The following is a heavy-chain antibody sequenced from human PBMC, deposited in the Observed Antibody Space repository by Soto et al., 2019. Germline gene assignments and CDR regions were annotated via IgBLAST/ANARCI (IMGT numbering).Heavy chain of an antibody. CDR2: IYYSGST. CDR1: GGSISSGGYY. D-gene: IGHD2-15*01. J-gene: IGHJ6*03. CDR3: ASRTSAHPYCSGGSCRDYYYYMDV. Sequence: QVQLQESGPGLVKPSQTLSLTCTVSGGSISSGGYYWSWIRQHPGKGLEWIGYIYYSGSTYYNPSLKSRGTISVDTSKNQFSLKLSSVTAADTAVYYCASRTSAHPYCSGGSCRDYYYYMDVWGKGTTVTVSS. V-gene: IGHV4-31*03.